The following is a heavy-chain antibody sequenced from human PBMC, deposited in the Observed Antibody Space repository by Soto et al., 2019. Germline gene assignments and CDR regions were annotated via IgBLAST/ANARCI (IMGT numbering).Heavy chain of an antibody. CDR1: GGSFSGYY. V-gene: IGHV4-34*01. J-gene: IGHJ1*01. D-gene: IGHD3-10*01. CDR3: ARGPRRITMVRGVIIGQYFQH. Sequence: SETLSLTCAVYGGSFSGYYWSWIRQPPGKGLEWIGEINHSGSTNYNPSLKSRVTISVDTSKNQFSLKLSSVTAADTAVYYCARGPRRITMVRGVIIGQYFQHWGQGTLVTVSS. CDR2: INHSGST.